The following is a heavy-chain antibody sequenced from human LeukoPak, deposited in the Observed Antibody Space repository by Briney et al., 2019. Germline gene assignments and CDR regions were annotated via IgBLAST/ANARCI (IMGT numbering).Heavy chain of an antibody. CDR1: GGSISSGGYY. CDR3: ARSTRQRNYVYVWGSYRSYFDY. CDR2: IYYSGST. D-gene: IGHD3-16*02. Sequence: SETLSLTCTVSGGSISSGGYYWSWIRQHPGKGLEWIGYIYYSGSTYYNPSLKSRVTISVDTSKNQFSLKLSSVTAADTAVYYCARSTRQRNYVYVWGSYRSYFDYWGQGTLVTVSS. J-gene: IGHJ4*02. V-gene: IGHV4-31*03.